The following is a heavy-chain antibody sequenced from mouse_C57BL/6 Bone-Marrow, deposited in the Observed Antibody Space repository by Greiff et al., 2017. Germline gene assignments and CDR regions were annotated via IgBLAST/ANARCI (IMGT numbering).Heavy chain of an antibody. CDR3: ARSGPYYFDY. V-gene: IGHV7-3*01. CDR2: IRNKANGYTT. Sequence: EVKLVESGGGLVQPGGSLSLSCAASGFTFTDYYMSWVRQPPGKALEWLGFIRNKANGYTTEYSASVKGRFTISRDNSQSILYLQMNALRAEDSATYYCARSGPYYFDYWGQGTTLTVSS. J-gene: IGHJ2*01. CDR1: GFTFTDYY.